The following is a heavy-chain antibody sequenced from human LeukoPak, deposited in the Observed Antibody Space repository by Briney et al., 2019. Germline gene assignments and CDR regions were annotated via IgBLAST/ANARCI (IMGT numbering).Heavy chain of an antibody. V-gene: IGHV3-23*01. CDR2: ISGSGGTT. CDR1: GFIFFAYG. D-gene: IGHD4-23*01. J-gene: IGHJ4*02. Sequence: GALRLSCAASGFIFFAYGMTWVRQAPGKGLEWVSSISGSGGTTYYADSVKGRFTISRDNSKNTLYLQMNSLRAEDTAVYYCARRAGGYSHPYDYWGQGILVTVSS. CDR3: ARRAGGYSHPYDY.